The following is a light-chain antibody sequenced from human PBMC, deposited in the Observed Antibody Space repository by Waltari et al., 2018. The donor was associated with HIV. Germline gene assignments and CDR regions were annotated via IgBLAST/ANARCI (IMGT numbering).Light chain of an antibody. V-gene: IGLV1-44*01. CDR3: AAWDDSLNGWV. Sequence: QSVLTQPPSASVPPGQRVTLSCAGCRSNLGSTTVNWYQQLPGTAPKLLIYSNNQRPSGVPDRFSGSKSGTSASLAISGLQSEDEADYYCAAWDDSLNGWVFGGGTKLTVL. J-gene: IGLJ3*02. CDR2: SNN. CDR1: RSNLGSTT.